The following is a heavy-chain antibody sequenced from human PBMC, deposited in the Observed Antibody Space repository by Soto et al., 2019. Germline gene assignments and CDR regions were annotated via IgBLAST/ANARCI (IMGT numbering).Heavy chain of an antibody. J-gene: IGHJ4*02. Sequence: ASVKVSCKASGYTFTSYAMHWVRQAPGQRLEWMGWINAGNGNTKYSQKFQGRVTITTDTSTSTAYMELRSLRSDDTAVYYCAREMPDYYDSSGYPDYWGQGTLVTVSS. V-gene: IGHV1-3*01. D-gene: IGHD3-22*01. CDR3: AREMPDYYDSSGYPDY. CDR1: GYTFTSYA. CDR2: INAGNGNT.